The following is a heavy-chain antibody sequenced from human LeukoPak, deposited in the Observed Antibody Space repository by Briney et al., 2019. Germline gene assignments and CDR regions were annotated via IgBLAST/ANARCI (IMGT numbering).Heavy chain of an antibody. V-gene: IGHV3-23*01. J-gene: IGHJ5*02. CDR3: AKDLVDYGSGRDNWFDP. Sequence: GSLRLSCAASGFTFSSYAMSWVRQAPGKGLEWVPAISGSGGSTYYADSVKGRFTISRDNSKNTLYLQMNSLRAEDTAVYYCAKDLVDYGSGRDNWFDPWGQGTLVTVSS. D-gene: IGHD3-10*01. CDR1: GFTFSSYA. CDR2: ISGSGGST.